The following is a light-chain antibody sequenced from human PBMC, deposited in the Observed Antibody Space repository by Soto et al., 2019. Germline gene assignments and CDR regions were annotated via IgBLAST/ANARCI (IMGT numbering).Light chain of an antibody. CDR3: QQYNNWPYT. Sequence: EIVMTQSPATLSVSPGERAALSCRASQSVNSNFAWYQQKPGQAPRLLIYGASTRATDIPARFSGSGYGTEFTLTISRLQSEDFAVYYCQQYNNWPYTFGQGTKLEIK. CDR1: QSVNSN. CDR2: GAS. J-gene: IGKJ2*01. V-gene: IGKV3-15*01.